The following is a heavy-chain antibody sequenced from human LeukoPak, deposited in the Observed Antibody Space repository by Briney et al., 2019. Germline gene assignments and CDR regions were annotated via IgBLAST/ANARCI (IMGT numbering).Heavy chain of an antibody. CDR1: GYPFTAYY. CDR3: ARDGRGSRSSWFDP. J-gene: IGHJ5*02. V-gene: IGHV1-46*01. CDR2: INPSGGST. Sequence: ASVKVSCKAFGYPFTAYYMYWVRQAPGQGPEWMGIINPSGGSTSYAQKFQGRVFITRDTSINTAYMELSSLGSDDTAVYYCARDGRGSRSSWFDPWGQGTLVIVSS. D-gene: IGHD3-10*01.